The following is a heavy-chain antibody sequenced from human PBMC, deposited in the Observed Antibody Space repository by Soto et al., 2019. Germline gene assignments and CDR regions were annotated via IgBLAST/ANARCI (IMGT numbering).Heavy chain of an antibody. CDR3: ARGQLAVAVWY. CDR2: IYYSGST. CDR1: GGSISSSSYY. D-gene: IGHD6-19*01. V-gene: IGHV4-39*01. J-gene: IGHJ4*02. Sequence: SETLSLTCTVSGGSISSSSYYWGWIRQPPGKGLEWIGSIYYSGSTYYNPSLKSRVTISVDTSKNQFSLKLSSVTAADTAVYYCARGQLAVAVWYWGQGTLVTVSS.